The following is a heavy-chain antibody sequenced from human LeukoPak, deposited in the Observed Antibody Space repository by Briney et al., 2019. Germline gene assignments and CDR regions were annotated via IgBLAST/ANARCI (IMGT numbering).Heavy chain of an antibody. CDR3: AKNGRTWPS. V-gene: IGHV4-59*03. CDR1: GASISSSY. J-gene: IGHJ5*02. D-gene: IGHD2-8*01. CDR2: IYNRDT. Sequence: ASETLSLTCSVSGASISSSYWSWLRQPPGKGLEWIAHIYNRDTNYNPSLQSRVTISLDTSKNQFSLKLTSVTAADTAVYYCAKNGRTWPSWGRGTLVTVS.